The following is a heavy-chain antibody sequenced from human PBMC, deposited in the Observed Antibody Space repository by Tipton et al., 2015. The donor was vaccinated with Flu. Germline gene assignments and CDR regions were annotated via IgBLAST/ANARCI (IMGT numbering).Heavy chain of an antibody. CDR2: TYYRSKWYN. D-gene: IGHD6-19*01. CDR1: GDSVSSNSAA. J-gene: IGHJ4*02. Sequence: GLVKPSQTLSLTCAISGDSVSSNSAAWNWIRQSPSRGLEWLGRTYYRSKWYNDYAVSVKSRITINPDTSKNQFSLQLNSVTPEDTAVYYCARDSTLPGIAVAANFDYWGQGTLVTVSS. CDR3: ARDSTLPGIAVAANFDY. V-gene: IGHV6-1*01.